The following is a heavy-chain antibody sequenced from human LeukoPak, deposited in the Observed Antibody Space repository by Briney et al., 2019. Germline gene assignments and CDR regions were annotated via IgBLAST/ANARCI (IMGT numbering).Heavy chain of an antibody. V-gene: IGHV3-23*01. J-gene: IGHJ4*02. CDR1: GFTFSSYG. Sequence: PGGSLRLSCAASGFTFSSYGMSWVRQAPGRGLEWVSAISGSGGSTYYADSVKGRFTISRDNSKNTLYLQMNSLRAEDTAVYYCASYSSSWYVPNYFDYWGQGTLVTVSS. D-gene: IGHD6-13*01. CDR3: ASYSSSWYVPNYFDY. CDR2: ISGSGGST.